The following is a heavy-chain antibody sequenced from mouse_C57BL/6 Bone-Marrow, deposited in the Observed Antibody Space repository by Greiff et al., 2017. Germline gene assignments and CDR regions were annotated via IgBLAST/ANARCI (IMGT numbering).Heavy chain of an antibody. J-gene: IGHJ4*01. V-gene: IGHV1-64*01. CDR3: ARSYGYDDYTMDY. Sequence: VQLQQPGAELVKPGASVKLSCKASGYTFTNYWMHWVKQRPGQGLEWIGMMHPNGGSPDYNEKFKSEATLSVDKSSRTAYMELSSLTSEDSAVYYCARSYGYDDYTMDYWGQGTSVTVSS. CDR2: MHPNGGSP. CDR1: GYTFTNYW. D-gene: IGHD2-2*01.